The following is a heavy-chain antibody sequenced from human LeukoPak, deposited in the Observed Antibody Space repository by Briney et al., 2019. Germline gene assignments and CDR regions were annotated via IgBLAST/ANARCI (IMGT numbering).Heavy chain of an antibody. J-gene: IGHJ4*02. Sequence: GGSLRLSCAASGFTFSSYAMHWVRQAPGKGLEWVAVISYDGSNKYYADSVKGRFTISRDNSKNTLYLQMNSLRAEDTAEYYCARSYCSGGSCEPAFDYWGQGTLVTVSS. CDR2: ISYDGSNK. V-gene: IGHV3-30-3*01. D-gene: IGHD2-15*01. CDR3: ARSYCSGGSCEPAFDY. CDR1: GFTFSSYA.